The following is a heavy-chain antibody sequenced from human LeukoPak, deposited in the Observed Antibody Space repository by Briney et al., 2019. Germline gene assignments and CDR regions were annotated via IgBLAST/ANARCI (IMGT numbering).Heavy chain of an antibody. J-gene: IGHJ4*02. CDR2: IYYSGST. CDR3: ARGTSTAMPKGLGY. CDR1: GGSISSYY. V-gene: IGHV4-59*01. D-gene: IGHD5-18*01. Sequence: PSETLSLTCTVSGGSISSYYWSWIRQPPEKGLEWVGYIYYSGSTNYNTSPKGRVPLPVDTSKNQFSLKLSSVTAADTAVYYCARGTSTAMPKGLGYWGQGTLVTVPS.